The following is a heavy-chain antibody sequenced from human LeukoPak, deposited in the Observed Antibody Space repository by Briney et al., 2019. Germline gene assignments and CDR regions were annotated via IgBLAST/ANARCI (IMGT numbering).Heavy chain of an antibody. CDR2: ISGSGGST. CDR3: AKDHPVYVWGSYRHWGAFDI. D-gene: IGHD3-16*02. CDR1: GFTFSNYA. J-gene: IGHJ3*02. V-gene: IGHV3-23*01. Sequence: GGSLRLSCAASGFTFSNYAMNWVRQAPGKGLEWVSGISGSGGSTFYADSVKGRFTISRDNSKNTLFLQMNSLRAEDTAVYYCAKDHPVYVWGSYRHWGAFDIWGQGTMVTVSS.